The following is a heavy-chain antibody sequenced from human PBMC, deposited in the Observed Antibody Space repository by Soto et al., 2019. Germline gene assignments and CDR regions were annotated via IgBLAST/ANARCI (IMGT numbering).Heavy chain of an antibody. CDR1: GYSFTSYG. CDR3: ARDNGYSGWPVFDY. CDR2: ISAYNGNA. V-gene: IGHV1-18*01. Sequence: GASVKVSCKASGYSFTSYGISWVRQALGQGLEWMGWISAYNGNANYAQKLQGRVTMTTDTSTSTAYMELRSLRSDDTAVYYCARDNGYSGWPVFDYWGQGTLVTVSS. D-gene: IGHD6-19*01. J-gene: IGHJ4*02.